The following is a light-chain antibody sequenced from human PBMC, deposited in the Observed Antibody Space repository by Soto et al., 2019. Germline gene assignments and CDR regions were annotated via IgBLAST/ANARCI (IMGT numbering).Light chain of an antibody. CDR3: SSYTSSSTLV. J-gene: IGLJ1*01. Sequence: QSVLTQPASVSGSPGQSITISCTGTSSDVGGYNYVSWYQQHPGKAPKLMIYDVSNRPSGVSNGFSGSKSGNTASLTISGLQAEDEADYYCSSYTSSSTLVFGTGTKLTVL. CDR2: DVS. V-gene: IGLV2-14*01. CDR1: SSDVGGYNY.